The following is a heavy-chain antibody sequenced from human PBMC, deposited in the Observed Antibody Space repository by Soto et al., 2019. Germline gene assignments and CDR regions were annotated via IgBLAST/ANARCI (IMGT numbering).Heavy chain of an antibody. CDR1: GDSVTISDYY. Sequence: QLQLQESGPGLVKPSETLSLTCTVSGDSVTISDYYWGWIRQPPGKGLEWIGSIHYRGSTYYNLSLKSRVTISGDTSKKQFSLKLTSVTAADAAVYYCAAHDSGGYYAEYWGQGTLVTVSA. J-gene: IGHJ4*02. V-gene: IGHV4-39*01. CDR2: IHYRGST. CDR3: AAHDSGGYYAEY. D-gene: IGHD3-22*01.